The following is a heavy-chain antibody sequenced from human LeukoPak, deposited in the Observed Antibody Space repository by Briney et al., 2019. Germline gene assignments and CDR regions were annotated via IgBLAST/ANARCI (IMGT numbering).Heavy chain of an antibody. J-gene: IGHJ5*02. CDR1: GDSVTSNSAA. CDR2: TYYRSKWYN. CDR3: ARDFCSSSNCPNNWIDP. V-gene: IGHV6-1*01. Sequence: SQTLSLTCAISGDSVTSNSAAWNWIRQSPSRGLEWLGRTYYRSKWYNNYAISVKSRITINPDTPKNQFSLQLNSVTPEDTAVYYCARDFCSSSNCPNNWIDPWGQGTLVTVSS. D-gene: IGHD2-2*01.